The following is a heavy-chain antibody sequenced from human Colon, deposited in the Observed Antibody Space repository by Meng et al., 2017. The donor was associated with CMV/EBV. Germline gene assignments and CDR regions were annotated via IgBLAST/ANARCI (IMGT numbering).Heavy chain of an antibody. Sequence: ASVKVSCKASGYTFSTYDINWVRQATGQGLEWMGWMHPNSGNTKYVQKFQGRVTMSRNASISTAYMELRGLRSEDTAVYYCAKVLGGQRGCYSGLDVWGQGTAVTVSS. J-gene: IGHJ6*02. CDR3: AKVLGGQRGCYSGLDV. CDR1: GYTFSTYD. CDR2: MHPNSGNT. V-gene: IGHV1-8*01. D-gene: IGHD3-16*01.